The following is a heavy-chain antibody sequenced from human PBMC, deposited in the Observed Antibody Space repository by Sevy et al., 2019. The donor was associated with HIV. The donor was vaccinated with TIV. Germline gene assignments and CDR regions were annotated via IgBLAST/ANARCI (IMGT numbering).Heavy chain of an antibody. CDR2: IYSGGST. Sequence: GGSLRLSCAASGFTVSSNYMSWVRQAPGKGLEWVAVIYSGGSTYYADSVKVRFTICRDNSKNTLYLQMNSLRAEETAVYYGARLSSDYEILTGYYYFDYWGQGTLVSVSS. J-gene: IGHJ4*02. D-gene: IGHD3-9*01. CDR1: GFTVSSNY. V-gene: IGHV3-53*01. CDR3: ARLSSDYEILTGYYYFDY.